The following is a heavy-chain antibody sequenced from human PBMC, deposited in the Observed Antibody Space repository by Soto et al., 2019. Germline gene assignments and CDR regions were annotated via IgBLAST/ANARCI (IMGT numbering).Heavy chain of an antibody. CDR3: ARDLENDSSGYYYYYYYYGMDV. CDR1: GFTFSSYG. D-gene: IGHD3-22*01. V-gene: IGHV3-33*01. CDR2: IWYDGSNK. J-gene: IGHJ6*02. Sequence: GGSLRLSCAASGFTFSSYGMHWVRQAPGKGLEWVAVIWYDGSNKYYADSVKGRFTISRDNSKNTLYLQMNSLRAEDTAVYYCARDLENDSSGYYYYYYYYGMDVWGQGTTVTVSS.